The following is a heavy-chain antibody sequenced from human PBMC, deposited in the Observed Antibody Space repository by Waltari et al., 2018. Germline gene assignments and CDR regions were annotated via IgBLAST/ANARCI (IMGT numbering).Heavy chain of an antibody. J-gene: IGHJ4*02. D-gene: IGHD5-12*01. CDR1: GSSISSGSY. CDR3: ARLGLDGYNKNYFDY. CDR2: IYHSGST. V-gene: IGHV4-38-2*01. Sequence: QVQLQESGPGLVQPSETLSLTCAVSGSSISSGSYWGWIRQPPGKGLEWIGSIYHSGSTYYNPSLKSRVTISVDTSKNQFSLKLSSVTAADTAVYYCARLGLDGYNKNYFDYWGQGTLVTVSS.